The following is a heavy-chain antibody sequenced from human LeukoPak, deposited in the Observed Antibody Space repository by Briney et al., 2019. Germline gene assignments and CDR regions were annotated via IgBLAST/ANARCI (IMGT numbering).Heavy chain of an antibody. CDR1: GGSISSYY. V-gene: IGHV4-59*01. Sequence: PSETLSLTCTVSGGSISSYYWSWIRQPPGKGLVWIGYIYYSGSTNYNPSLKSRVTISVDTSKNQFSLKLSSVTAADTAVYYCARDAPYYYGMDVWGQGTTVTVSS. J-gene: IGHJ6*02. CDR3: ARDAPYYYGMDV. CDR2: IYYSGST.